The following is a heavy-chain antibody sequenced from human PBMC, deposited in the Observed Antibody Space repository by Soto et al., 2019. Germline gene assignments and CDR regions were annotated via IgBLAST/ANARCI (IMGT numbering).Heavy chain of an antibody. Sequence: GGSLRLSCAASGFTFSSYAMHWVRQAPGKGLEWVALISYDGSDKDYADSVKGRFTISRDNSRNTLFLQMNSLRAEHTAVYYCARDYYKYYDSSGYYRSPAYWGQGSLVTVSS. D-gene: IGHD3-22*01. CDR1: GFTFSSYA. J-gene: IGHJ4*02. CDR2: ISYDGSDK. CDR3: ARDYYKYYDSSGYYRSPAY. V-gene: IGHV3-30-3*01.